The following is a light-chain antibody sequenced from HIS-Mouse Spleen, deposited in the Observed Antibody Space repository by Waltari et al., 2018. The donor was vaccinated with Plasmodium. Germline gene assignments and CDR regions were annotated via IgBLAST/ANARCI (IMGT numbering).Light chain of an antibody. V-gene: IGKV1-39*01. Sequence: DIQMTQSPSSLSASVGDRVTITCRASQSISSYLNWYQQKPGKAHKLLIYAASSLQSGVPSRFSGSGSGTDFTLTISSLQPEDFATYYCQQNYNTWTFGQGTKVEIK. CDR1: QSISSY. CDR3: QQNYNTWT. CDR2: AAS. J-gene: IGKJ1*01.